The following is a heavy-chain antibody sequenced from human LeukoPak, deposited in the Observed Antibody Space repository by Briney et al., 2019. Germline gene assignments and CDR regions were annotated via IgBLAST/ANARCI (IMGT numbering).Heavy chain of an antibody. V-gene: IGHV3-23*01. CDR3: ARDYPGDRLTWEDYFDY. Sequence: GGSLRLSCTASGFTFSSYAMSWVRQAPGKGLEWVSSISGSGDNTDYADSVKGRFTISRDNSKNTLYVQMNSLRAEDTAIYYCARDYPGDRLTWEDYFDYWGQGTLVTVSS. J-gene: IGHJ4*02. D-gene: IGHD3-9*01. CDR1: GFTFSSYA. CDR2: ISGSGDNT.